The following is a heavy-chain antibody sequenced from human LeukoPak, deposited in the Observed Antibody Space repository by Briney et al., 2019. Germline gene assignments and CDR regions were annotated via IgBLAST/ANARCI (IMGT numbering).Heavy chain of an antibody. CDR3: ARTPFNSNISGWTFDI. D-gene: IGHD3-22*01. CDR1: GGSISGYY. J-gene: IGHJ3*02. Sequence: SETLSLTCTVSGGSISGYYWNWIRQSPGKGLEWIGHVYYSGNTRYNPSFKSRVTISMDTSKSQFSLELSSVTAAETALYYCARTPFNSNISGWTFDIWGQGTMVTVSS. V-gene: IGHV4-59*08. CDR2: VYYSGNT.